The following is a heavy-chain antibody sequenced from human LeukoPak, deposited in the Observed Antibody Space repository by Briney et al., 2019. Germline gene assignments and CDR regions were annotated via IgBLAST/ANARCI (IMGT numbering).Heavy chain of an antibody. J-gene: IGHJ4*02. CDR1: GGSISSYY. D-gene: IGHD2-2*01. CDR2: INHSGST. CDR3: ASTRPGTVVVPAAIRSFYY. V-gene: IGHV4-34*01. Sequence: SETLSLTCTVSGGSISSYYWSWIRQPPGKGLEWIGEINHSGSTNYNPSLKSRVTISVDTSKNQFSLKLSSVTAADTAVYYCASTRPGTVVVPAAIRSFYYWGQGTLVTVSS.